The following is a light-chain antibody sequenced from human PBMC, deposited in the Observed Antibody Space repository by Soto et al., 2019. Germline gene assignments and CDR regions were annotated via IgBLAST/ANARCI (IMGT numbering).Light chain of an antibody. J-gene: IGLJ1*01. Sequence: QSVLTQPPSVSGSPGQPVTISCTGTSTDFVSYNRVSWYQQPPGTAPNLIIYEASNRPSGVPDRFSGSKSGNTASLTISGLQAADEADYYCSLYTSENTYVFGTGTKVTVL. CDR3: SLYTSENTYV. CDR2: EAS. V-gene: IGLV2-18*01. CDR1: STDFVSYNR.